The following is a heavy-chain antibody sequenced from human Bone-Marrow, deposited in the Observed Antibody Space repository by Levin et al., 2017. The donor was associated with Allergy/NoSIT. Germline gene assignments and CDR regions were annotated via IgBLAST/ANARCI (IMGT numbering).Heavy chain of an antibody. CDR3: ARGIVEMATIPGY. CDR1: GGSISSGGYY. V-gene: IGHV4-31*03. Sequence: RSQTLSLTCTVSGGSISSGGYYWSWIRQHPGKGLEWIGYIYYSGSTYYNPSLKSRVTISVDTSKNQFSLKLSSVTAADTAVYYCARGIVEMATIPGYWGQGTLVTVSS. J-gene: IGHJ4*02. CDR2: IYYSGST. D-gene: IGHD5-24*01.